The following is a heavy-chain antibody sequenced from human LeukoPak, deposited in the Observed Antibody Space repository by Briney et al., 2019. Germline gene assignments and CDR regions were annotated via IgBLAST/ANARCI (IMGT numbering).Heavy chain of an antibody. V-gene: IGHV4-61*02. CDR1: GGSISSGSYY. Sequence: PSQTLSLTCTVSGGSISSGSYYWSWIRQPAGKGLEWIGRIYTSGSTNYNPSLKSRVTISVDTSKNQFSQKLSSVTAADTAVYYCAREAVANDAFDIWGQGTMVTVSS. D-gene: IGHD5-12*01. J-gene: IGHJ3*02. CDR2: IYTSGST. CDR3: AREAVANDAFDI.